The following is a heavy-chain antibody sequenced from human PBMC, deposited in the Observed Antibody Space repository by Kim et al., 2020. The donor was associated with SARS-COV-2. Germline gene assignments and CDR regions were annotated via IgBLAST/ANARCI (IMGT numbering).Heavy chain of an antibody. D-gene: IGHD3-10*01. CDR2: ISAYNGNT. CDR3: ARVLYYGSGSYYNARGWFDP. V-gene: IGHV1-18*01. CDR1: GYTFTSYG. Sequence: ASVKVSCKASGYTFTSYGISWVRQAPGQGLEWMGWISAYNGNTNYAQKLQGRVTMTTDTSTSTAYMELRSLRSDDTAVYYCARVLYYGSGSYYNARGWFDPWGQGTPVNLSS. J-gene: IGHJ5*02.